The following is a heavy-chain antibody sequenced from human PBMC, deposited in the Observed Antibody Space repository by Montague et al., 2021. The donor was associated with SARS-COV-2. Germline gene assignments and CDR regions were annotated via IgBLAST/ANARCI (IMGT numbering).Heavy chain of an antibody. CDR3: VREGDCGGTTCYGWFDP. V-gene: IGHV4-59*01. J-gene: IGHJ5*02. Sequence: SETLSLTCNVSGDSISGYYWSWIRQTPGKGLEWIGYIHSSGSTNYNPSLKSRLTISVDMSNNQFSLKLHSVTAADTAVYYCVREGDCGGTTCYGWFDPWGQGNLVIVSS. D-gene: IGHD2-21*01. CDR1: GDSISGYY. CDR2: IHSSGST.